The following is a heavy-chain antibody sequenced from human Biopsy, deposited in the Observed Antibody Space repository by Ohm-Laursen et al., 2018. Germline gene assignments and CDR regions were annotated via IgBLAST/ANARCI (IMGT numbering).Heavy chain of an antibody. J-gene: IGHJ4*02. CDR3: ARDALGGGSYRFFY. D-gene: IGHD1-26*01. CDR2: ITSGGSTT. V-gene: IGHV3-11*01. CDR1: GFTFSDYY. Sequence: GSLRLSCAASGFTFSDYYMSWIRQAPGKGLEWVSYITSGGSTTDYADSVKGRFTISRDNAKSSLFLQMNSLRSDDTAVYYCARDALGGGSYRFFYWGQGSLVTVSS.